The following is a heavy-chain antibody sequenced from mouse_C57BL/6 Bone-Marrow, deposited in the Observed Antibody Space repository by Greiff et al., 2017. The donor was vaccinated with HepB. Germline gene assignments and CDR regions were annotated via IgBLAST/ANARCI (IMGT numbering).Heavy chain of an antibody. CDR1: GYTFTSYW. CDR2: IDPSDSYT. Sequence: QVQLQQSGAELVKPGASVKLSCKASGYTFTSYWMQWVKQRPGQGLEWIGEIDPSDSYTNYNQKFKGKATLTVDTSSSTAYMQRSSLTSEDSAVYYCSHLLWLRRTPHYYAMDYWGQGTSVTVSS. J-gene: IGHJ4*01. V-gene: IGHV1-50*01. CDR3: SHLLWLRRTPHYYAMDY. D-gene: IGHD2-2*01.